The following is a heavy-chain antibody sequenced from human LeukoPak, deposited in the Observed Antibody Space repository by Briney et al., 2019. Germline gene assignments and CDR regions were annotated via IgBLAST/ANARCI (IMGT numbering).Heavy chain of an antibody. CDR2: ISNSGGSA. CDR3: AKTSGYCYDN. Sequence: GGSLRLSCVASGFTFYSYAMSWVPQASGKGLEWASGISNSGGSADYADSVRGRFAISRDNSKNTLYLQMNSLRAEDTAVYYCAKTSGYCYDNWGQGTLVIVSS. CDR1: GFTFYSYA. J-gene: IGHJ4*02. D-gene: IGHD3-22*01. V-gene: IGHV3-23*01.